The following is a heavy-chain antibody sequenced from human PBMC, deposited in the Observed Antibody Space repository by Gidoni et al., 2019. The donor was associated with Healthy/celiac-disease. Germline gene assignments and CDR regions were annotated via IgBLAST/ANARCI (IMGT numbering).Heavy chain of an antibody. CDR1: GSTFSDYY. D-gene: IGHD4-17*01. CDR2: ISSSGSTI. V-gene: IGHV3-11*01. J-gene: IGHJ4*02. CDR3: ASYGDYGFDY. Sequence: QVQLVESGGCLVKPGGSLRLSCAASGSTFSDYYMSCIRQATGKGLGLVSYISSSGSTIYYADSGKGRFTISRDNAKNSLYLQMNSLGAEDTAVYYCASYGDYGFDYWGQGTLVTVSS.